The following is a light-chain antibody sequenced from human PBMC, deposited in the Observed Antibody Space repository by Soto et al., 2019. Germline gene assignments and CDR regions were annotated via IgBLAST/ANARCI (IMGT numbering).Light chain of an antibody. Sequence: EILLTQSPGTLSLSPGERATLSCRASQSVSSNLAWYQQKPGQAPRLLIYGASTRATGIPARFSGSGSGTDFTLTISSLEPEDSALYYCQQRPMWRITFGEGTRLEVK. J-gene: IGKJ5*01. CDR3: QQRPMWRIT. CDR1: QSVSSN. V-gene: IGKV3-11*01. CDR2: GAS.